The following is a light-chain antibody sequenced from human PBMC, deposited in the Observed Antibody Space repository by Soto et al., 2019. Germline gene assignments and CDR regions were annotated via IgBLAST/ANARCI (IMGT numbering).Light chain of an antibody. CDR1: QGIRKD. V-gene: IGKV1-6*02. CDR3: LQDYNYPRT. Sequence: AIQMTQSPSSLSASVGDRVTMTCRASQGIRKDLAWYQQKPGKAPKLLIYATSSLQSGVPSRFSGSGSGRDFTLTSNSLQPEDFANDYCLQDYNYPRTLGQGTKVEIK. J-gene: IGKJ1*01. CDR2: ATS.